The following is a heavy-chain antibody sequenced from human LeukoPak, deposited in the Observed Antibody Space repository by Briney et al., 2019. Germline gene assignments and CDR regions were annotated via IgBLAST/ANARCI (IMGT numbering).Heavy chain of an antibody. Sequence: ASVKVPCKASGYTFTSYDINWVRQATGQGLEWMGWMNPNSGNTGYAQKFQGRVTMTRNTSISTAYMELSSPRSEDTAVYYCARGRSWYGVSGWFDPWGQGTLVTVSS. CDR3: ARGRSWYGVSGWFDP. CDR2: MNPNSGNT. CDR1: GYTFTSYD. V-gene: IGHV1-8*01. D-gene: IGHD6-13*01. J-gene: IGHJ5*02.